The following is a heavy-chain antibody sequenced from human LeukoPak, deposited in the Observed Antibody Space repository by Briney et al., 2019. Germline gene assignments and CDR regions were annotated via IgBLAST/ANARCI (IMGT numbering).Heavy chain of an antibody. CDR3: ARPRVGPRGYYFDY. Sequence: RSSETLSLTCAVSGGSISSGGYSWSWIRQPPGKGLEWIGSIYYSGSTYYNPSLKSRVTISVDTSKNQFSLKLSSVTAADTAVYYCARPRVGPRGYYFDYWGQGTLVTVSS. CDR1: GGSISSGGYS. D-gene: IGHD1-26*01. J-gene: IGHJ4*02. V-gene: IGHV4-30-2*03. CDR2: IYYSGST.